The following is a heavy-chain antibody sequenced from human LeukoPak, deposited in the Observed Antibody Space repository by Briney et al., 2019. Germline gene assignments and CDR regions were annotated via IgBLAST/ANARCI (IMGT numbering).Heavy chain of an antibody. CDR1: GFTFDDYA. J-gene: IGHJ4*02. V-gene: IGHV3-43*02. CDR3: AKDRDMITFGGTDC. D-gene: IGHD3-16*01. Sequence: GGSLRLSCAASGFTFDDYAMHWVRQGPGKGLDGISVISGDGGSTYYADSVKGRFTISRDNSKNSLYLQMNSLTIEDTALYFCAKDRDMITFGGTDCWGQGTLVTVSS. CDR2: ISGDGGST.